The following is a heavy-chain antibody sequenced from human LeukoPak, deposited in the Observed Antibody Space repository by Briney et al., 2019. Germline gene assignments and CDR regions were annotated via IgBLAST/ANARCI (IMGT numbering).Heavy chain of an antibody. V-gene: IGHV4-59*01. J-gene: IGHJ4*02. D-gene: IGHD4/OR15-4a*01. CDR1: GGSISGDY. Sequence: SETLSLTCTVSGGSISGDYWSWIRQPPGKGLEWIGYVYYSGSTNYNPSLKSRVTISVDTSKNQFSLKLSSVTAADTAVYYCASGELWWDYWGQGTLVTVSS. CDR3: ASGELWWDY. CDR2: VYYSGST.